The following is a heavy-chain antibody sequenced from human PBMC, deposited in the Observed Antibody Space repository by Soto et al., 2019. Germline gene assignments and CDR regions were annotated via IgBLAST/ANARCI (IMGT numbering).Heavy chain of an antibody. CDR1: GYTFTSYY. D-gene: IGHD3-22*01. CDR3: ARDASLPYDSSGYYLPGY. J-gene: IGHJ4*02. CDR2: INPSGGST. Sequence: ASVKVSCKASGYTFTSYYMHWVRQAPGQGLEWMGIINPSGGSTSYAQKFQGRVTMTRDTSTSTVYMELSSLRSEGTAVYYCARDASLPYDSSGYYLPGYWGQGTLVTVSS. V-gene: IGHV1-46*01.